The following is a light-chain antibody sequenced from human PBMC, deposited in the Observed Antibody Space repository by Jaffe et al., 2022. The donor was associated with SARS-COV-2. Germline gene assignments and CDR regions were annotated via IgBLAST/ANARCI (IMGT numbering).Light chain of an antibody. Sequence: QSILTQPPSVSGAPGQRVTISCTGGSSNLGAGYDVNWYQQTPGSAPKLLIFNSNNRPSGVPDRFSGSKFGTSASLAINGLQAEDEADYYCQSCDSDLSGWVFGGGTKLTVL. V-gene: IGLV1-40*01. CDR1: SSNLGAGYD. J-gene: IGLJ3*02. CDR2: NSN. CDR3: QSCDSDLSGWV.